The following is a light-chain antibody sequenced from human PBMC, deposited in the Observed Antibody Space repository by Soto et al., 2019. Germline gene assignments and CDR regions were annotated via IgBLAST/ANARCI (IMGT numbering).Light chain of an antibody. CDR3: QQGGSFPIT. J-gene: IGKJ5*01. V-gene: IGKV1-12*01. CDR2: GAS. CDR1: QDIGSW. Sequence: DIQMTQSPSSVSASVGDRVTITCRASQDIGSWLAWYQQKPGKAPDLLIYGASSLQSGVPSRFYGSGSGTDFTLTISCLQPEDFATYYCQQGGSFPITFGQGTRLEIK.